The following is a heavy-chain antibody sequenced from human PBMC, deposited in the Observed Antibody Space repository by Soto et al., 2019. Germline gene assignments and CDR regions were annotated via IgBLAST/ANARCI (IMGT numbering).Heavy chain of an antibody. CDR3: SSGAAADFYYGMDV. V-gene: IGHV3-49*03. D-gene: IGHD6-13*01. CDR1: GFTFGDYS. J-gene: IGHJ6*02. CDR2: IRSKAYGETT. Sequence: PVGSLRLSCTTSGFTFGDYSMSWFRQAPGKGLEWVGLIRSKAYGETTEYAASVTGRFTISRDDYKSTAYLQMNSLKTEDTGVYYCSSGAAADFYYGMDVWGQGTTVTVSS.